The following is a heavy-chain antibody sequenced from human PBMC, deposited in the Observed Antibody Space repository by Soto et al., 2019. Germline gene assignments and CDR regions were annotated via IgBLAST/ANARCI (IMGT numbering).Heavy chain of an antibody. D-gene: IGHD3-22*01. CDR2: ISYDGSNK. CDR1: GFTFSSYG. CDR3: ANYDSSGYYPTLDAFDI. Sequence: AGGSLRLSCAASGFTFSSYGMHWVRQAPGKGLEWVAVISYDGSNKYYADSVKGRLTISRDNSKNTLYLQMNSLRAEDTAVYYCANYDSSGYYPTLDAFDIWGQGTMVTVS. V-gene: IGHV3-30*18. J-gene: IGHJ3*02.